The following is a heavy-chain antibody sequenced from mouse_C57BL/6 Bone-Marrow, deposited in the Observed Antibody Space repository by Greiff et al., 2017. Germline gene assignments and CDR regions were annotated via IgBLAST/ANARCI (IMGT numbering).Heavy chain of an antibody. J-gene: IGHJ4*01. CDR3: ARGIYYYGSSRYYYAMDY. V-gene: IGHV14-3*01. CDR2: IDPANGNT. Sequence: EVQLQQSVAELVRPGASVKLSCTASGFNIKNTYMHWVKQRPEQGLEWIGRIDPANGNTKYAPKFQGKATITADPSSNTAYLQLSSLTSEDTAIYYCARGIYYYGSSRYYYAMDYWCQGTSVTVSS. D-gene: IGHD1-1*01. CDR1: GFNIKNTY.